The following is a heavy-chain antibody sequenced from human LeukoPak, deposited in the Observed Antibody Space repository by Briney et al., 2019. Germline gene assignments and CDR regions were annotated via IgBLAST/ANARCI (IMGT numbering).Heavy chain of an antibody. D-gene: IGHD3-10*01. CDR2: ISSSGSTI. Sequence: GGSLRLSCAASGFTFSSYEMNWVRQAPGKGLEWVSYISSSGSTIYYADSVKGRFTISRDNAKNSLYLQMNSLRAEDTAVYYCAREGMVRGMDVWGPGTTVTVSS. CDR1: GFTFSSYE. CDR3: AREGMVRGMDV. J-gene: IGHJ6*02. V-gene: IGHV3-48*03.